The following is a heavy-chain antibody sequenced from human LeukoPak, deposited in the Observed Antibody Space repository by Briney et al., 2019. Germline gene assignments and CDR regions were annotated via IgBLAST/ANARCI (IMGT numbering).Heavy chain of an antibody. CDR1: GFTFSDYY. CDR3: ARDRESYGMDV. Sequence: GGSLRLSCEASGFTFSDYYMSWVRQAPGKGLEWVSYISSSGSTIYYADSVKGRFTISRDNAKKSLYLQMNSLRAEDTAVYYCARDRESYGMDVWGQGTTVTVPS. V-gene: IGHV3-11*01. CDR2: ISSSGSTI. D-gene: IGHD1-26*01. J-gene: IGHJ6*02.